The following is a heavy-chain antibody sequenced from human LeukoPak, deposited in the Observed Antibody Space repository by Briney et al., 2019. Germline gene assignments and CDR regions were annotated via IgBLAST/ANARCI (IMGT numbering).Heavy chain of an antibody. D-gene: IGHD3-3*01. CDR2: ISGSGGST. J-gene: IGHJ3*02. CDR3: ATPRENDFSSGYAFDI. CDR1: GFTFSSYA. V-gene: IGHV3-23*01. Sequence: GGSLRLSCAASGFTFSSYAMSWVRQAPGKGLEWVSAISGSGGSTYYADSVKGRFTISRDNSKNTLYLQMNSLRAEDTAVYYCATPRENDFSSGYAFDIWGQGTMVTVSS.